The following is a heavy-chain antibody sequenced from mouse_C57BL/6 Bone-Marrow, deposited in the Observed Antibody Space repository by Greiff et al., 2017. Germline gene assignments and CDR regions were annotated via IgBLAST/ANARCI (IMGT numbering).Heavy chain of an antibody. CDR1: GFSLSTFGLG. J-gene: IGHJ2*01. V-gene: IGHV8-8*01. CDR2: IWWDDDN. CDR3: ARITTVVYFDY. D-gene: IGHD1-1*01. Sequence: QVQLKESGPGILQPSQTLSLTCSFSGFSLSTFGLGVGWIRQPSGKGLEWLAHIWWDDDNYYNPALKSRLTISKDTSKNQVFLKIANVDTADTATYYCARITTVVYFDYWGQGTTLTVSS.